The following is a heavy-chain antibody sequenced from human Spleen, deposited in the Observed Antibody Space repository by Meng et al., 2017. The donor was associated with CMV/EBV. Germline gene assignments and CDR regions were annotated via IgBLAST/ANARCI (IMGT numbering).Heavy chain of an antibody. Sequence: GESLKISCAASGFTFDGYGMSWVRQAPGKGLEWVSGINWNGGSTSYADSVKGRFTISRQNAKNSLYLQMNSLRAEDTALYYCARGGLGGNYFEFDNWGQGTLVTVSS. D-gene: IGHD1-26*01. CDR3: ARGGLGGNYFEFDN. V-gene: IGHV3-20*04. J-gene: IGHJ4*02. CDR2: INWNGGST. CDR1: GFTFDGYG.